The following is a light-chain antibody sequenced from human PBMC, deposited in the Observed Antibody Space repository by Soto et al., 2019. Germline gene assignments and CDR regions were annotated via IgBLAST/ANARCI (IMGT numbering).Light chain of an antibody. CDR3: QSYDASLSSRVV. Sequence: QSVLTQPPSVSGAPGQRVTISCTGSSSNIGAGYDVHWYQQLPGTAPKLLIYGNSNRPSGVPDRFSDSKSGTSASLAITGLQAEDEADYYCQSYDASLSSRVVFGGGTKLTVL. V-gene: IGLV1-40*01. J-gene: IGLJ2*01. CDR2: GNS. CDR1: SSNIGAGYD.